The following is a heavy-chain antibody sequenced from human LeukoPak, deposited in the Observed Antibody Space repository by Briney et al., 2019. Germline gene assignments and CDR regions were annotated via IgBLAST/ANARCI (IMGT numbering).Heavy chain of an antibody. CDR1: GFNFSIYW. CDR3: ARAGGYYYYYMNV. D-gene: IGHD2-15*01. CDR2: INSDGSRA. Sequence: QAGRSLRLSCAASGFNFSIYWMQWVRQAPGKWLVWVSRINSDGSRAIYADSVKGRFTFSRDNAKNMLKLQMDSLRAEDTAVYYCARAGGYYYYYMNVWGKGTRVTASS. V-gene: IGHV3-74*01. J-gene: IGHJ6*03.